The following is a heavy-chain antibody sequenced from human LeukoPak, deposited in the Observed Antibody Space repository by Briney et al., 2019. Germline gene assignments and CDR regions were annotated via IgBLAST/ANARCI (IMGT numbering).Heavy chain of an antibody. CDR1: GGSFSGYY. Sequence: PSETLSLTCAVYGGSFSGYYWSWIRQPPGEGLEWIGEINHSGSTNYNPSLKSRVTISVDTSKNQFSLKLSSVTAADTAVYYCARISSGYKYYYYYMDVWGKGTTVTVSS. CDR3: ARISSGYKYYYYYMDV. V-gene: IGHV4-34*01. D-gene: IGHD3-22*01. CDR2: INHSGST. J-gene: IGHJ6*03.